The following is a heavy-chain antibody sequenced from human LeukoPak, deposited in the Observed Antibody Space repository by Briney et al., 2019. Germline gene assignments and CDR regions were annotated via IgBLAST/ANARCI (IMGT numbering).Heavy chain of an antibody. CDR2: ISYDGGNI. Sequence: PGGSLRLSCAPPGFKFDTYAMHWVRQAPGKGLDWVALISYDGGNIYYGDSVRGRFTISRDNDNNMLYLQMNSLRPEDTAVYHCARDPPFGNGWSQNFFDYWGQGTLVIVSS. D-gene: IGHD6-19*01. J-gene: IGHJ4*02. V-gene: IGHV3-30*04. CDR3: ARDPPFGNGWSQNFFDY. CDR1: GFKFDTYA.